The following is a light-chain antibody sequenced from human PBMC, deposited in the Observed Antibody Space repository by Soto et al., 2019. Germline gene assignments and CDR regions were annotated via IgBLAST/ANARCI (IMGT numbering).Light chain of an antibody. V-gene: IGKV3-11*01. CDR2: DIY. J-gene: IGKJ2*01. CDR3: HDRSHWLRSS. CDR1: QSVPRH. Sequence: EIVLTQSPATLSLSPGESATLSCRASQSVPRHFAWYQQRPGQAPRLLIYDIYYRDTGIPARFSGSGSGTDFSLTICSLAPEDSAVYSCHDRSHWLRSSFGQGTKLAIK.